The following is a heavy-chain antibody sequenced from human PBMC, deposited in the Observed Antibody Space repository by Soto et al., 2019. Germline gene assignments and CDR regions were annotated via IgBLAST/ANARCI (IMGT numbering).Heavy chain of an antibody. CDR2: IYYSGST. Sequence: SETLSLTCTVSGVSISSGGYYWSWIRQHPGKGLEWIGYIYYSGSTYYSPSLKSRVTISVDTSKNQFSLKLSSVTAADTAVYYCARLIRGDYGNYYYYYYMDVWGKGTTVTVSS. CDR3: ARLIRGDYGNYYYYYYMDV. J-gene: IGHJ6*03. D-gene: IGHD4-17*01. V-gene: IGHV4-31*03. CDR1: GVSISSGGYY.